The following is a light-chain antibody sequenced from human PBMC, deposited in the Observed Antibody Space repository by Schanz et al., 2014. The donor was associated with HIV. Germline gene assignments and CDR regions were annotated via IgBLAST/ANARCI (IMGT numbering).Light chain of an antibody. CDR3: QQRTNWPIT. CDR2: GAS. Sequence: ETVLTQSPGSLSLSPGERVTLSCRASQSVTRNFLAWYQHKPGQAPRLLIYGASNRATGIPARFSGSGSGTDFTLTISSLEPEDFAVYYCQQRTNWPITFGQGTRLEIK. CDR1: QSVTRNF. J-gene: IGKJ5*01. V-gene: IGKV3-11*01.